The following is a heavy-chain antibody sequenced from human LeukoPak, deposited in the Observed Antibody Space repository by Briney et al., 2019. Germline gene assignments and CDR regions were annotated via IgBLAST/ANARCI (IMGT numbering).Heavy chain of an antibody. J-gene: IGHJ4*02. CDR3: ARGGDIVVVPAVCDY. D-gene: IGHD2-2*01. CDR2: ISYDGSNK. V-gene: IGHV3-30*04. Sequence: GSLRLSCAASGFTFSSYAMHWVRQAPGKGLEWVAVISYDGSNKYYADSVKGRFTISRDNSKNTLYLQMNSLRAEDTAVYYCARGGDIVVVPAVCDYWGQGTLVTVSS. CDR1: GFTFSSYA.